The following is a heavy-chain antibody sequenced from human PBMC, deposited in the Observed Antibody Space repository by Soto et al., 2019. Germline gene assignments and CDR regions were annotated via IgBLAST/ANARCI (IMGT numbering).Heavy chain of an antibody. CDR1: GGSISGYY. CDR2: VHYTGRT. CDR3: ARYYCPRGICYNFDY. D-gene: IGHD2-8*02. J-gene: IGHJ4*02. V-gene: IGHV4-59*01. Sequence: TLEILSLTCTVSGGSISGYYWSWIRQPPGKGLEWIGFVHYTGRTNYNPSLKSRVTMSLDTSRNHFSLRLNSVTAADTAVYYCARYYCPRGICYNFDYWGQGALVTVSS.